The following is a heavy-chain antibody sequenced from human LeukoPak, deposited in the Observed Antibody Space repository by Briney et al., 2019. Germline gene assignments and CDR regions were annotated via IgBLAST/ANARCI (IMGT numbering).Heavy chain of an antibody. J-gene: IGHJ6*03. D-gene: IGHD2-2*03. CDR1: GFTFSNAW. V-gene: IGHV3-7*01. Sequence: GGSLRLSCAASGFTFSNAWMSWVRQAPGKGLEWVANIKQDGSEKYYVDSVKGRFTISRDNAKNSLYLQMNSLRAEDTAVYYCARVDIVVVPAAWDYYYYMDVWGKGTTVTVSS. CDR3: ARVDIVVVPAAWDYYYYMDV. CDR2: IKQDGSEK.